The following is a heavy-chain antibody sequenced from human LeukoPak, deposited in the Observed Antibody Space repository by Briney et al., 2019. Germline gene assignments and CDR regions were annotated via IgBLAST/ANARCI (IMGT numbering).Heavy chain of an antibody. CDR1: GGTFSSYA. V-gene: IGHV1-69*06. D-gene: IGHD3-10*01. CDR3: FIYYYGSGSYIYFDY. CDR2: IIPIFGTA. J-gene: IGHJ4*02. Sequence: GASVKVSCKASGGTFSSYAISWVRQAPGQGLEWMGGIIPIFGTANYAQKFQGRVTITADKSTSTAYMELSSLRSEDTAVYYCFIYYYGSGSYIYFDYWGQGTLVTVSS.